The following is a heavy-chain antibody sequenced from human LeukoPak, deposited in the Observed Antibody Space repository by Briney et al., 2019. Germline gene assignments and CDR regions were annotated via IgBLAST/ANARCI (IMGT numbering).Heavy chain of an antibody. CDR3: ARAYVLRYFDWLLTWEGERGNYFDY. CDR2: ISSSGSTI. Sequence: PGGSLRLSCAASGFTFSSYGMNWVRQAPGKGLEWVSYISSSGSTIYYADSVKGRFTISRDNAKNSLYLQMNSLRAEDTAVYYCARAYVLRYFDWLLTWEGERGNYFDYWGQGTLVTVSS. V-gene: IGHV3-48*03. CDR1: GFTFSSYG. D-gene: IGHD3-9*01. J-gene: IGHJ4*02.